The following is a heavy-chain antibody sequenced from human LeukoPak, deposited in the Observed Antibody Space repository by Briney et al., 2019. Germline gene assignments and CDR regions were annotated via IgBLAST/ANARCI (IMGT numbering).Heavy chain of an antibody. V-gene: IGHV3-15*01. CDR3: ARLSLGATGGYGAFDI. J-gene: IGHJ3*02. D-gene: IGHD1-26*01. Sequence: PGGSLRLSCAASGFTFTNAWMTWVRQAPGKGLEWVGLIKSKTDGGTADYAAPVKGRFTISRDDSKTTLYLQMNSLKAEDTAVYYCARLSLGATGGYGAFDIWGQGTMVTVSS. CDR1: GFTFTNAW. CDR2: IKSKTDGGTA.